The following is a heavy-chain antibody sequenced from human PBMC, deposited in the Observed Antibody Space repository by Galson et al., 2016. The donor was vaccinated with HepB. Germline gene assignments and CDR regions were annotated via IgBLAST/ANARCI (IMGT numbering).Heavy chain of an antibody. Sequence: SVKVSCKAHGYTFTGYHVHWVRQAPGQGLEWMGRINPNTGVPQSKQKFQGRVTMTRDTAINTVYMELRNLRFDDTAVYYCARVVGAERLDVWGQGTTVTVSS. CDR1: GYTFTGYH. CDR3: ARVVGAERLDV. D-gene: IGHD1-26*01. CDR2: INPNTGVP. J-gene: IGHJ6*02. V-gene: IGHV1-2*06.